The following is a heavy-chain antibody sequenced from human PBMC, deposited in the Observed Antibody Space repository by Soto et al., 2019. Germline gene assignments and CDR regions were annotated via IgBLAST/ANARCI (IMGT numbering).Heavy chain of an antibody. CDR3: ARQIYDSDTGPNFQYYFDS. CDR1: GYSFAGHW. D-gene: IGHD3-22*01. Sequence: EFMKISCKGAGYSFAGHWITWVRQNPGKGLEWMGRIDPSDSQTYYSPSFRGHVTISVTKSITTVFLQWSSLRASDTAMYYCARQIYDSDTGPNFQYYFDSWGQGTPVTVSS. V-gene: IGHV5-10-1*01. J-gene: IGHJ4*02. CDR2: IDPSDSQT.